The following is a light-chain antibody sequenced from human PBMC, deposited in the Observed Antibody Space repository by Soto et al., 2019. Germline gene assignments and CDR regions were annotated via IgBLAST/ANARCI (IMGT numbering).Light chain of an antibody. CDR2: EVR. CDR1: SSDVGGYNY. CDR3: SSYTSISTLV. J-gene: IGLJ2*01. Sequence: QSALTQPASVSGSPGQSITISCTGTSSDVGGYNYVSWYQHHPGNAPKLMIYEVRNRPSGVSKCFSGSKSGNTASLTISGLHAEDEADYCCSSYTSISTLVFGGGTKVTVL. V-gene: IGLV2-14*01.